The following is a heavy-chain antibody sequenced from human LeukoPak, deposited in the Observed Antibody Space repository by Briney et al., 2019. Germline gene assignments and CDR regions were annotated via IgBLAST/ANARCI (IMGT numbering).Heavy chain of an antibody. CDR1: GFTFSSYE. Sequence: GGSLRLSCAASGFTFSSYEFNWVRQAPGKGLEWVSYISSSGRTIFYADSVKGRFTISRDNAKNSLYLQMDSLRAEDTAVYHCARGDEYCSSTSCYAGPSYGLDVWGQGTTVTVSS. CDR3: ARGDEYCSSTSCYAGPSYGLDV. J-gene: IGHJ6*02. CDR2: ISSSGRTI. D-gene: IGHD2-2*01. V-gene: IGHV3-48*03.